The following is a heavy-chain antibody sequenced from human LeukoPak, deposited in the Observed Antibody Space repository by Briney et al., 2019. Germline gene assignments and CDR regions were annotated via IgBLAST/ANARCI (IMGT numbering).Heavy chain of an antibody. CDR2: INPSGGST. D-gene: IGHD6-19*01. Sequence: ASVKVSCKASGYTFTNYYIHWVRQAPGQGLEWMGNINPSGGSTSYAQKFQGRVTMTRDTSTSTVYMELSSLRSEDTAVYYCARVERRYSSGWYAFDIWGQGTMVTVSS. CDR3: ARVERRYSSGWYAFDI. V-gene: IGHV1-46*03. J-gene: IGHJ3*02. CDR1: GYTFTNYY.